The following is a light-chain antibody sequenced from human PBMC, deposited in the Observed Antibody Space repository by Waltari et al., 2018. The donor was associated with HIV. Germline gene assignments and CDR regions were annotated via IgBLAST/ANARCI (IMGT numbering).Light chain of an antibody. J-gene: IGLJ3*02. V-gene: IGLV3-19*01. CDR1: SLRSYY. Sequence: SSELTQDPPVSVALGQPVRITCQGDSLRSYYASWYQQKPGQAPVLVIYGKNNRPSGIPDRFSGSSSGNTASLTITGAQAEDEADYYCNSRDSSGNHWVFGGGTKLTVL. CDR3: NSRDSSGNHWV. CDR2: GKN.